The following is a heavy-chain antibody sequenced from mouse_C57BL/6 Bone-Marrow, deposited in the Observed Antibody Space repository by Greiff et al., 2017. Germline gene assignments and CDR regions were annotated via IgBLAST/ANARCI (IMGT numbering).Heavy chain of an antibody. CDR2: INPNYGTT. V-gene: IGHV1-39*01. D-gene: IGHD2-14*01. CDR3: GLVRLYTMDY. CDR1: GYPFTDYN. Sequence: VQLQQSGPELVKPGASVKISCKASGYPFTDYNMHWVKQSPGQSLEWIGVINPNYGTTSYNQKFTGKATLTVAQSSSTAYMQLNSLTSEDSAVLYCGLVRLYTMDYWGKGTSVNVSS. J-gene: IGHJ4*01.